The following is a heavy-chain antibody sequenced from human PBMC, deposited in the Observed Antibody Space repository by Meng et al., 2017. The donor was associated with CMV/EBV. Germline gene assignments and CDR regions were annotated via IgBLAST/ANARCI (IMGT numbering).Heavy chain of an antibody. CDR1: GGSFSGYY. Sequence: SETLSLTCAVYGGSFSGYYWSWIRQPPGKGLEWIGEIYHSGSTNYNPSLKSRVTISVDTSKNQFSLKLSSVTAADTAVYYCARQRSSGWLYYYYGMDVWGQGTTVTVSS. J-gene: IGHJ6*02. CDR3: ARQRSSGWLYYYYGMDV. V-gene: IGHV4-34*01. D-gene: IGHD6-19*01. CDR2: IYHSGST.